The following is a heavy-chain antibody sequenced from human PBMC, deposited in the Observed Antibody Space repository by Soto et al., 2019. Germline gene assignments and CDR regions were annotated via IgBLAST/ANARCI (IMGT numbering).Heavy chain of an antibody. Sequence: SVKESWRTAGESFTAYRLPWVRQAPGGGLEWMGWHNPQNGEASSVRKFRDRITMTSDTSISTAYMDLSRMTSDDTATYYCVRDMVASLGHNYYYSVHVWCHGT. CDR2: HNPQNGEA. J-gene: IGHJ6*03. V-gene: IGHV1-2*02. D-gene: IGHD5-12*01. CDR1: GESFTAYR. CDR3: VRDMVASLGHNYYYSVHV.